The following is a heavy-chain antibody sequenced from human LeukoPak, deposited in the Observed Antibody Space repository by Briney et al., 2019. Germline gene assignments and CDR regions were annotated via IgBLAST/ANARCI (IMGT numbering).Heavy chain of an antibody. CDR1: GYTFTGYY. D-gene: IGHD3-10*01. CDR2: INPNSGGT. J-gene: IGHJ4*02. V-gene: IGHV1-2*02. Sequence: ASVKVSCKASGYTFTGYYMHWVRQAPGQGLEWMGWINPNSGGTNYAQKFQGRVTMTRDTSISTAYMELSRLRSDDTAVYYCARVGKVGELLYEDYWGQGTLVTVSS. CDR3: ARVGKVGELLYEDY.